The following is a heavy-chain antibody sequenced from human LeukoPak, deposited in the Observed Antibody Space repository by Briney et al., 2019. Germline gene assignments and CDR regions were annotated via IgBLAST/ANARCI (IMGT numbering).Heavy chain of an antibody. CDR3: ASYYYDSSGYYSFDY. CDR1: GYTLTELS. Sequence: SVKVSCKVSGYTLTELSMHWVRQAPGQGLEWMGGIIPIFGTANYAQKFQGRVTITADESTSTAYMELSSLRSEDTAVYYCASYYYDSSGYYSFDYWGQGTLVTVSS. J-gene: IGHJ4*02. V-gene: IGHV1-69*13. CDR2: IIPIFGTA. D-gene: IGHD3-22*01.